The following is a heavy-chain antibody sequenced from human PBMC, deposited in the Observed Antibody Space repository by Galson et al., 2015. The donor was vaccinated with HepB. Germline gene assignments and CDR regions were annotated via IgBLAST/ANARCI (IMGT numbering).Heavy chain of an antibody. D-gene: IGHD6-19*01. CDR2: IKQDGSEK. J-gene: IGHJ6*03. V-gene: IGHV3-7*03. CDR1: GFTFTTYW. CDR3: VRAVSGAMVAYYYYYMDV. Sequence: SLRLSCAASGFTFTTYWMTWVRQAPGKGLEWVANIKQDGSEKYYVDSVKGRFTISRDNAKNSLYLQMNSLRAEDTAVYYCVRAVSGAMVAYYYYYMDVWGKGTTGTVSS.